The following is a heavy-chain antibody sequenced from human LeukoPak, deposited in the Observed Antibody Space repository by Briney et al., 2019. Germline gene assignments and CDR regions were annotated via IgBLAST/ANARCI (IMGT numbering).Heavy chain of an antibody. D-gene: IGHD3-10*01. V-gene: IGHV3-66*01. Sequence: PGGSLRLSCAASRFTPSSNYMSWVRPAPGGRLEWVSDSYSGGNTYYADSAKGRFTISRDNSKNTLYLRMNSLRAEDTAVYYCARDRGGSGSFDYWGQGTLVTVSS. CDR3: ARDRGGSGSFDY. CDR2: SYSGGNT. J-gene: IGHJ4*02. CDR1: RFTPSSNY.